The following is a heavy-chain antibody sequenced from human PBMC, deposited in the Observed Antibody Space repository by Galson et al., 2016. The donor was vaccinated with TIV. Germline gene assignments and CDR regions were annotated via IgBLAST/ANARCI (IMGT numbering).Heavy chain of an antibody. V-gene: IGHV3-30*02. Sequence: LRLSCAASGFMFSTYGMRWVRQSPGKGLEWVAFIRYDGSEKYVADSVKGRFIISRDNSKNMLYLQMNSVRVDDTGLYYCAKDSEYYFDTSGYYFPLDHWGQGTLVTVSS. CDR2: IRYDGSEK. CDR3: AKDSEYYFDTSGYYFPLDH. D-gene: IGHD3-22*01. CDR1: GFMFSTYG. J-gene: IGHJ4*02.